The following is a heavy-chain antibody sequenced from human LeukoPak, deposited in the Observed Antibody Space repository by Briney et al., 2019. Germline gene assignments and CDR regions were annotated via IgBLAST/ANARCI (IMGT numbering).Heavy chain of an antibody. CDR1: GFTFRSYW. J-gene: IGHJ6*03. Sequence: PGGSLRLCCGASGFTFRSYWMSWVRQARGKGVEWVANIKQEGSKKYYVDGVKGRVTISRDNANTSLFLQMNSLGAEDTAVYYCARERAGERPRPLLSYYYMDVWGKGTTVTIPS. D-gene: IGHD3-16*01. V-gene: IGHV3-7*01. CDR2: IKQEGSKK. CDR3: ARERAGERPRPLLSYYYMDV.